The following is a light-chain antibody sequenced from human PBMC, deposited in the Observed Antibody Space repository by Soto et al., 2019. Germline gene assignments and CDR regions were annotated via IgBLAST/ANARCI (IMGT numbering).Light chain of an antibody. CDR2: DAS. CDR1: QSVSRY. CDR3: QQRSNWLIT. J-gene: IGKJ5*01. V-gene: IGKV3-11*01. Sequence: EIVLTQSPATLSLSPGERATLSCRASQSVSRYLAWYQQKPGQAPRLLIYDASNRATGIPARFSGSGSGTDFTLTINSLGPEDFAVYYCQQRSNWLITFGQGTRLEIK.